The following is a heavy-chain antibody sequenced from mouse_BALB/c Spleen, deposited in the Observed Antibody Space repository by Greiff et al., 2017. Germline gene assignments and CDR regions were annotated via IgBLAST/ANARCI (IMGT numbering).Heavy chain of an antibody. Sequence: LQQPGSELVRPGASVKLSCKASGYTFPSYWMPWVNQRHGQGLEWIGNIYPGSGSTNYDEKFKSKGTLTVDTSSSTAYMHLSSLTSEDSAVYYCTKSSHYYGSSFPGYFDVWGAGTTVTVSS. CDR2: IYPGSGST. V-gene: IGHV1S22*01. CDR1: GYTFPSYW. J-gene: IGHJ1*01. D-gene: IGHD1-1*01. CDR3: TKSSHYYGSSFPGYFDV.